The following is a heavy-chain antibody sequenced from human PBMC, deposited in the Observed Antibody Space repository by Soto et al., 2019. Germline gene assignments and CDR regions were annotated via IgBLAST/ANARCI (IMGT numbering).Heavy chain of an antibody. J-gene: IGHJ4*02. D-gene: IGHD1-1*01. Sequence: QVQLVQSGAEVRKPGSSVNVSCKASGTTFSTHGIHWVRQAPGQGLEWMGGFVPMFSSSNYAQKFQGRLTIVADESTNSAYMELSSLRADDSAIYYCARSGGTYYFDHWGQRTLVTVSS. CDR2: FVPMFSSS. V-gene: IGHV1-69*01. CDR3: ARSGGTYYFDH. CDR1: GTTFSTHG.